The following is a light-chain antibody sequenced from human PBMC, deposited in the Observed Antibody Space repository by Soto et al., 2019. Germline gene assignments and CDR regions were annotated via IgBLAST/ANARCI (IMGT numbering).Light chain of an antibody. CDR2: GAS. V-gene: IGKV3-20*01. CDR3: LQSGSSPLT. J-gene: IGKJ4*02. CDR1: QTVSTTY. Sequence: EIVLTQSPGTLSLSPGEIATLSCRASQTVSTTYVAWYQQKRGESPRLIIYGASSRATGIPDRFSGSGSGKAFTLTISRLEPEAFAVYCDLQSGSSPLTVGGGPKVEIK.